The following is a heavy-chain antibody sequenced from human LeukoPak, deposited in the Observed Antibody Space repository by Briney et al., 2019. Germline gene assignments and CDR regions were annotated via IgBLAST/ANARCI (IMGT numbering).Heavy chain of an antibody. CDR3: ARHLDGGDY. V-gene: IGHV3-48*03. CDR2: ISSSGSTI. J-gene: IGHJ4*02. Sequence: PGGSLRLSCAASGFAFSSFEMNWVRQAPGKGLEWVSYISSSGSTIYYADSVKGRFTISRDNAKNSLRLQMNSLRAEDTAVYYCARHLDGGDYWGQGTLVTVSS. CDR1: GFAFSSFE. D-gene: IGHD5-24*01.